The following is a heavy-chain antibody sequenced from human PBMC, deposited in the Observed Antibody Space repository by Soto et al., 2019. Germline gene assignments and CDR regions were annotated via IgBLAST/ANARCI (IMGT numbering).Heavy chain of an antibody. V-gene: IGHV3-23*01. J-gene: IGHJ4*02. Sequence: GGSLRLSCDASGLTFSTYAPSCVRQAPGKGLEWVSAISANGQGIYYADSVRGRFTISTDNSKNTIFLHMDSLRAEDTAVYYCAKNRNYPRDQFHYWGQGTLVTVSS. CDR1: GLTFSTYA. D-gene: IGHD1-7*01. CDR3: AKNRNYPRDQFHY. CDR2: ISANGQGI.